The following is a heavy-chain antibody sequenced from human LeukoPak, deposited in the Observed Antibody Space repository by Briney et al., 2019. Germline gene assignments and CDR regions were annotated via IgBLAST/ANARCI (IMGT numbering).Heavy chain of an antibody. D-gene: IGHD2-2*01. J-gene: IGHJ4*02. CDR1: GDSVSSNSVA. Sequence: SQTLSLTCAISGDSVSSNSVAWNWLRQSPSRGLEWLGSTYYRSKLYNDYAVSVKGLITINPDTSNNQFSLQLNSVTLEDTAVYFCARDLYCSGTSCSFDYWGQGTLVTVSS. V-gene: IGHV6-1*01. CDR2: TYYRSKLYN. CDR3: ARDLYCSGTSCSFDY.